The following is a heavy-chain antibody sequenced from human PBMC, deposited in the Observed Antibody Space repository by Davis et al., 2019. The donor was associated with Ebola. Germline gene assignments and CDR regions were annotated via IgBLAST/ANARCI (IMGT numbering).Heavy chain of an antibody. CDR3: AREGSFVAGTDNWFDP. V-gene: IGHV1-18*01. Sequence: AASVKVSCKASGYTFTSYGISWVRQAPGQGLEWMGWISAYNGNTNYAQKLQGRVTMTTDTSTSTAYMELRSLRSDDTAVYYCAREGSFVAGTDNWFDPWGQGTLVTVSS. J-gene: IGHJ5*02. D-gene: IGHD1/OR15-1a*01. CDR1: GYTFTSYG. CDR2: ISAYNGNT.